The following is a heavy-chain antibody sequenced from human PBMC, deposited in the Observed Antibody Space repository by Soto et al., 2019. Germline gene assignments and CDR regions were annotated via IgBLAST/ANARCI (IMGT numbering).Heavy chain of an antibody. D-gene: IGHD1-26*01. V-gene: IGHV2-5*02. Sequence: QITLKGSGPTLVKPTQTLTLTCTFSGFSLSTSGVGVGWIRQPPGKALEWLALIYWDDDKRYSPSLKSRLTITKDTSKNQVVLTMTNTDPVDTATYYCAHIVGAPNWFDPWGQGTLVTVSS. CDR3: AHIVGAPNWFDP. CDR1: GFSLSTSGVG. J-gene: IGHJ5*02. CDR2: IYWDDDK.